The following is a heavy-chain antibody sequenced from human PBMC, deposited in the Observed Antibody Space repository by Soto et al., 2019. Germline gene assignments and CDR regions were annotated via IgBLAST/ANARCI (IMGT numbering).Heavy chain of an antibody. J-gene: IGHJ4*02. D-gene: IGHD2-8*01. CDR2: ISYSGST. V-gene: IGHV4-59*01. Sequence: QVQLQESGPGLVKPSETLSLTCTVSGGSISSYYWSWIRQPPGKGLEWIGYISYSGSTSYNPSLRSRVTISVDTSNHQFSLKLSSVTAADTAVYYCARRYAGNFDYWGQGTLVTVSS. CDR3: ARRYAGNFDY. CDR1: GGSISSYY.